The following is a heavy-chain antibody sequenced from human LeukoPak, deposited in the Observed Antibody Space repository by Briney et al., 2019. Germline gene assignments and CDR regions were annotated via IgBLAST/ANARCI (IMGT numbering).Heavy chain of an antibody. CDR3: AKLGAVAGTSNGLDY. Sequence: ASVKVSCKASGYTFTGYYMHWVRQAPGQGLEWMGWINPNSGGTNYAQKFQGRVTMTRDTSISTAYMELSRLRSDDTAVYYCAKLGAVAGTSNGLDYWGQGTLVTVSS. J-gene: IGHJ4*02. CDR1: GYTFTGYY. V-gene: IGHV1-2*02. D-gene: IGHD6-19*01. CDR2: INPNSGGT.